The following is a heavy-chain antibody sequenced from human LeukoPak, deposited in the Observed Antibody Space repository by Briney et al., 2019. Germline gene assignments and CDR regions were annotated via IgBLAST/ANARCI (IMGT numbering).Heavy chain of an antibody. CDR1: GFTVSSNY. Sequence: PGGSLRLSRAASGFTVSSNYMSWVRQAPGKGLEWVSVIYSGGSTYYADSVKGRSTISRDNSKNTLYLQMNSLRAEDTAVYYCARAHYYGSGSYLFDPWGQGTLVTVSS. CDR3: ARAHYYGSGSYLFDP. CDR2: IYSGGST. V-gene: IGHV3-66*01. J-gene: IGHJ5*02. D-gene: IGHD3-10*01.